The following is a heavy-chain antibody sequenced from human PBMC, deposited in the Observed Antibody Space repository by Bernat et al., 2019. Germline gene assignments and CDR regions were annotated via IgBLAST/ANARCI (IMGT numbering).Heavy chain of an antibody. J-gene: IGHJ4*02. V-gene: IGHV4-59*08. Sequence: QVQLQESGPGLVKPSETLSLTCTVSGGSISSYYWSWIRQPPGKGLEWIGYIYYSGSTNYNPSLKSRVTISVDTSKNQFSLKLSSVTAADTAVYYCARHTSRDRLFLVPAAMEVDYWGQGTLVTVSS. CDR3: ARHTSRDRLFLVPAAMEVDY. D-gene: IGHD2-2*01. CDR2: IYYSGST. CDR1: GGSISSYY.